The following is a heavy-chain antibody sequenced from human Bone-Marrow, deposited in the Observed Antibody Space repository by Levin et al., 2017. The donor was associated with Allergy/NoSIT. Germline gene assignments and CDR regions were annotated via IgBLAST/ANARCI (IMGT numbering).Heavy chain of an antibody. CDR3: ARFDYNSGISY. Sequence: GGSLRLSCVVSGFTVSNNQMNWVRQAPGKGLEWVSVIYSGGSTYYADSVRGRVTVSRDSSENTVYLQMNSLRAEDKALYYCARFDYNSGISYWGQGTLVTVSS. V-gene: IGHV3-53*01. J-gene: IGHJ4*02. CDR2: IYSGGST. D-gene: IGHD3-10*01. CDR1: GFTVSNNQ.